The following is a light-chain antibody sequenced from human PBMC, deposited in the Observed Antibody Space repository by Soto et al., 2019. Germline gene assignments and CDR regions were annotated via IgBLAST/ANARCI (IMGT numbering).Light chain of an antibody. Sequence: QSALTQPSSVSVSPGQSITISCTGASGDFGGYNYVSWYQQHAGKAPQLLIYGVTNRPSGVSNRFSGSKSGNTASLTISGLQADDEAEYYCNSYTNSNTLPVFGTGTKLTVL. V-gene: IGLV2-14*03. CDR3: NSYTNSNTLPV. J-gene: IGLJ1*01. CDR1: SGDFGGYNY. CDR2: GVT.